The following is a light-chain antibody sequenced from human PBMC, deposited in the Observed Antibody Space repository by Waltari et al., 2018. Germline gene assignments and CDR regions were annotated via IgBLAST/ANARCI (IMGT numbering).Light chain of an antibody. CDR1: SLRSYY. CDR3: NSRDSSGNHPV. CDR2: NKN. J-gene: IGLJ2*01. Sequence: SSELTQAPAVSVALGQTVRVTCQGDSLRSYYASWYQQKQGQAPVLVIYNKNNRPSGIPDRFSGSSSGNTASLTITGAQAEDEADYYCNSRDSSGNHPVFGGGTKLTVL. V-gene: IGLV3-19*01.